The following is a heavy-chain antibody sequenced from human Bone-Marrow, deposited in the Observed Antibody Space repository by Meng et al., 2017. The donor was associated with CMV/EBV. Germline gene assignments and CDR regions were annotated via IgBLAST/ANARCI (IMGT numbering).Heavy chain of an antibody. CDR2: IYYSGST. CDR1: GGSISSSSYY. CDR3: ARESGSYDFWSGYYSPGWFDP. V-gene: IGHV4-39*07. D-gene: IGHD3-3*01. J-gene: IGHJ5*02. Sequence: SETLSLTCTVSGGSISSSSYYWGWIRQPPGKGLEWIGSIYYSGSTYYNPSLKSRVTISVDTSKNQFSLKLSSVTAADTAVYYCARESGSYDFWSGYYSPGWFDPWGQGTLFTVSS.